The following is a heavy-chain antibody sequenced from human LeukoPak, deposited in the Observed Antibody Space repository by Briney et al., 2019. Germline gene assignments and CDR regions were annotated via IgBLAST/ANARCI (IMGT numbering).Heavy chain of an antibody. J-gene: IGHJ2*01. Sequence: SETLTLTCTVSGGSISSYYWSWIRQPAGKGLEWIGRSYTSGSTNYNPSLKSRVTMSVDTSKNQFSLKLSSVTAADTAVYYCARDPPYGDYWYFDLWGRGTLVTVSS. D-gene: IGHD4-17*01. CDR3: ARDPPYGDYWYFDL. CDR2: SYTSGST. CDR1: GGSISSYY. V-gene: IGHV4-4*07.